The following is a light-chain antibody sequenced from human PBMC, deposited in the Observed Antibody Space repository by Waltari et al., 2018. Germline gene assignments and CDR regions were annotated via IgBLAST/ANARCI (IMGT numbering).Light chain of an antibody. CDR2: DVN. V-gene: IGLV2-14*03. CDR3: SSYTSSTSVI. Sequence: QSALTQPASVSGSPGQSITISCPGTSNDVGGYNYVSWYQQHPGKAPKVLIYDVNNRPSGVSNRFSGSKSGNTASLTISGLQAEDEADYFCSSYTSSTSVIFGGGTKVTVL. J-gene: IGLJ2*01. CDR1: SNDVGGYNY.